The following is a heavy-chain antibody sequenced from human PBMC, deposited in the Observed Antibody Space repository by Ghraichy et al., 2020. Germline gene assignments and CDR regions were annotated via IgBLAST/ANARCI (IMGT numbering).Heavy chain of an antibody. J-gene: IGHJ4*02. Sequence: LSLTCAASGFTFSSYAMSWVRQAPGKGLEWVSAISGSGGSTYYADSVKGRFTISRDNSKNTLYLQMNSLRAEDTAVYYCAKDRPYYYDSSGYYYGYWGQGTLVTVSS. V-gene: IGHV3-23*01. CDR1: GFTFSSYA. CDR2: ISGSGGST. D-gene: IGHD3-22*01. CDR3: AKDRPYYYDSSGYYYGY.